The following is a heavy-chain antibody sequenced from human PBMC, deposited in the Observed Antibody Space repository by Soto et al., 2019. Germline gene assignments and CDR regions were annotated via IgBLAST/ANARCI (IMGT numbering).Heavy chain of an antibody. CDR2: IFPLTDIP. CDR3: ARGPLVVLNYFES. CDR1: GGTFRNYP. V-gene: IGHV1-69*02. J-gene: IGHJ4*02. Sequence: QVQLVQSGTEVKKPGSSVKVSCKASGGTFRNYPINWVRQAPRQGLEWMGSIFPLTDIPDYAQNFQARVTISADKSTSTAYMELSSLTSDDTAMYFCARGPLVVLNYFESWGQGTLVTVSS.